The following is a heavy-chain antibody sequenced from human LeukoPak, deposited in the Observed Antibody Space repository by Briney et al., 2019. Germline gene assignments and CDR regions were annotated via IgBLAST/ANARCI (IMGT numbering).Heavy chain of an antibody. Sequence: PGGSLRLSCAASGFTFSSYSMNWVRQAPGKGLEWVSSISSSSSYIYYADSVKGRFTISRDNAKNSLYLQMNSLRAEDTAVYYCARIDYYYDSSGYYRPWGQGTLVTVSS. V-gene: IGHV3-21*01. CDR2: ISSSSSYI. J-gene: IGHJ5*02. CDR3: ARIDYYYDSSGYYRP. D-gene: IGHD3-22*01. CDR1: GFTFSSYS.